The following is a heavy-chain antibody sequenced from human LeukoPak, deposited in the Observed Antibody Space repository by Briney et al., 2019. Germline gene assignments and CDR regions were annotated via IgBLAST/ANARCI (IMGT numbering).Heavy chain of an antibody. CDR3: ANLNAPYWGNSHF. V-gene: IGHV3-23*01. D-gene: IGHD3-16*01. CDR2: ISDTGVTT. J-gene: IGHJ4*01. CDR1: GFTFSNYA. Sequence: GGSLRLSCVVSGFTFSNYAMSWVRQAPGQGLHWVSAISDTGVTTYYADSVKGRFTISRDNSKSTLYLQINSLRAEDMAVYYCANLNAPYWGNSHFWGHGTLVTVSS.